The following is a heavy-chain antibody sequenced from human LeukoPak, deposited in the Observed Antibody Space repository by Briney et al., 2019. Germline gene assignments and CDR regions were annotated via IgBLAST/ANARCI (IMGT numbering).Heavy chain of an antibody. CDR1: GFTFSSYE. V-gene: IGHV3-48*03. Sequence: GESLRLSCAASGFTFSSYEMNWVRQAPGKGLEWVSYISSSGSTIYYADSVKGRFTISRDNAKNSLYLQMNSLRAEDTAVYYCARQKDYGDYGLYYYGMDVWGKGTTVTVSS. CDR2: ISSSGSTI. D-gene: IGHD4-17*01. J-gene: IGHJ6*04. CDR3: ARQKDYGDYGLYYYGMDV.